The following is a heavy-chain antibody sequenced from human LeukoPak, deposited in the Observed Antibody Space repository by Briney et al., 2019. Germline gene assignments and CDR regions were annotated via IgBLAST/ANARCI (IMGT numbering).Heavy chain of an antibody. V-gene: IGHV3-23*01. Sequence: PGGSLRLSCAASGFTFSSYAMSWVRQAPGKGLEWVSAISGSGGNTYYADSVRGRFTISRDNSKNTLYLQMNSLRAEDTAVYYCATGITPQPYDAFDIWGQGTMVTVSS. CDR1: GFTFSSYA. J-gene: IGHJ3*02. D-gene: IGHD1-14*01. CDR3: ATGITPQPYDAFDI. CDR2: ISGSGGNT.